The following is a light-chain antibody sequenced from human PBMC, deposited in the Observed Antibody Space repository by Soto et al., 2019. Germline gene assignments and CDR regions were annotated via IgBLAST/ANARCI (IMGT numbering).Light chain of an antibody. V-gene: IGKV3-20*01. CDR3: QQYCSSQFT. CDR1: QSVNNNY. CDR2: DTS. J-gene: IGKJ3*01. Sequence: EIVLMQSPGTLSLSPGEGATLSCRASQSVNNNYLAWYQQRPGQAPTVLIFDTSRRATGVPDRFSGSGSGTAFTLRISRVEPDDFAVYYCQQYCSSQFTFGPGTKVNIK.